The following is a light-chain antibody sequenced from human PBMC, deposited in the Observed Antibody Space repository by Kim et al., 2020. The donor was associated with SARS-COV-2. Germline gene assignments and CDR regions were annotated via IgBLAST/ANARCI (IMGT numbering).Light chain of an antibody. CDR3: QAWDSSTGV. J-gene: IGLJ1*01. CDR2: QDA. Sequence: VSPGQTASITCSGDKLGNKYVCWFQQRPGQSPVLVIYQDAKRPSGIPERFSGSNSGNTATLTISGAQALDEADYYCQAWDSSTGVFGTGTKVTVL. V-gene: IGLV3-1*01. CDR1: KLGNKY.